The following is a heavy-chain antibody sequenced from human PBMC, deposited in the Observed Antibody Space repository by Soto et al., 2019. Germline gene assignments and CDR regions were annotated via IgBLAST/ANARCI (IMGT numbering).Heavy chain of an antibody. CDR1: GDTFSTYA. CDR3: ARERSRYDRSGYYRPDP. J-gene: IGHJ5*02. V-gene: IGHV1-69*10. Sequence: ASVKVSCKASGDTFSTYAISWVRQAPGQGLEWLGGIIPILGTPSYAQRFQGRVTITADKSTSTAYMELSSLRSEDTAVYYCARERSRYDRSGYYRPDPWGPGTLVTVSS. D-gene: IGHD3-22*01. CDR2: IIPILGTP.